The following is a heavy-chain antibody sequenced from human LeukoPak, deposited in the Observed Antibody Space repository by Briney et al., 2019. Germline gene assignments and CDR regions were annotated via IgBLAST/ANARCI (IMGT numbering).Heavy chain of an antibody. Sequence: GGSLRLSCAASGFTFSSYAMHWVRQAPGKGLEWVAVISYDGSNKYYADSVKGRFTISRDNSKNTLYLQMNSLRAEDTAVYYCARGPNYVTYWGQGTLVTVSS. CDR1: GFTFSSYA. D-gene: IGHD3-16*01. V-gene: IGHV3-30-3*01. CDR3: ARGPNYVTY. J-gene: IGHJ4*02. CDR2: ISYDGSNK.